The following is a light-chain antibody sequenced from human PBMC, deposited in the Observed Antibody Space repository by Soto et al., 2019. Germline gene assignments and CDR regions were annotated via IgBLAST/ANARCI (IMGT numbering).Light chain of an antibody. Sequence: EIVLTQSPGTLSLSPEERATLSCRASQSVSSSYLAWYQQKPGQAPRLLIYGASSRATGIPDRFSGSGSGTDFTLTISRLEPEDFAVYYCQQHGSSPNTFGQGTKLEIK. V-gene: IGKV3-20*01. CDR1: QSVSSSY. J-gene: IGKJ2*01. CDR3: QQHGSSPNT. CDR2: GAS.